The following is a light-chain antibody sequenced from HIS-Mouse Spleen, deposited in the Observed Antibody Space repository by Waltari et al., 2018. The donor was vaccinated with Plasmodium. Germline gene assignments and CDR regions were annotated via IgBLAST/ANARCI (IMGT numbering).Light chain of an antibody. V-gene: IGLV3-25*03. CDR3: QSADSSGTPNWV. CDR2: KDS. CDR1: ALPKQY. J-gene: IGLJ3*02. Sequence: SYELTQPPSVSVSPGQTARITCSGDALPKQYAYWYQQKPGQAPVLVIYKDSERPSGIPERCSGSSSGTTVTLTISGVQAEDEADYYCQSADSSGTPNWVFGGGTKLTAL.